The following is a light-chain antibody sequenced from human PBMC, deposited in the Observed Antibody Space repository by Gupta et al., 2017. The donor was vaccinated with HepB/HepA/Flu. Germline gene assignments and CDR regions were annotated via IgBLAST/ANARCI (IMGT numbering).Light chain of an antibody. CDR1: QRVYNNY. CDR3: QQSGGWPLYT. V-gene: IGKV3-20*01. CDR2: DAS. Sequence: DIVLTQSPGTLSLSAGERATLSCRASQRVYNNYLAWYQQKPGQAPRLLIYDASSRATGIPDRFGGSGGGRKFTLTINRREQEDYAVYFCQQSGGWPLYTFGQGTKVEIK. J-gene: IGKJ2*01.